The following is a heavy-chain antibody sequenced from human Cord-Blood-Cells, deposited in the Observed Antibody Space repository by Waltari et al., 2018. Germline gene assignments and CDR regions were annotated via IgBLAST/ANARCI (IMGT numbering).Heavy chain of an antibody. CDR3: ARDQGSGWYYFDY. J-gene: IGHJ4*02. Sequence: EVQLVESGGGLVQPGGSLRLSCAASGFTFSSYEMNWVRQAPGKGLEWVSYISSSGSTIYYADAVKGRFTISRDNAKSSLYLQMNSLRAEDTAVYYCARDQGSGWYYFDYWGQGTLVTVSS. V-gene: IGHV3-48*03. CDR1: GFTFSSYE. D-gene: IGHD6-19*01. CDR2: ISSSGSTI.